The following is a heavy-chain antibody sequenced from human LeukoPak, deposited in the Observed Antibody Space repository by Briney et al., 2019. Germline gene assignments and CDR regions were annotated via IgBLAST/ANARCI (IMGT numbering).Heavy chain of an antibody. J-gene: IGHJ4*02. D-gene: IGHD2-2*02. CDR2: ISWNSGSI. CDR3: ARVLDCSSTSCYRGIDY. CDR1: GFTFDDYA. Sequence: PGGSLRLSCAASGFTFDDYAMHWVRQAPGKGLEWVSGISWNSGSIGYADSVKGRFTISRDNAKNSLYLQMNSLRAEDTAVYYCARVLDCSSTSCYRGIDYWGQGTLVTVSS. V-gene: IGHV3-9*01.